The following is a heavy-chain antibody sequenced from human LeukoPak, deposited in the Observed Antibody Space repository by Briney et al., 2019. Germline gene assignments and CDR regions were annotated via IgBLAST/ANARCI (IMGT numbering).Heavy chain of an antibody. Sequence: GGSLRLSCAASGFTFSSYAMHWVRQAPGKGXXXXXXXXXXGSXXXXXDXVXXXXXIXXXXSKNTLYLQMNSLRAEDTAVYYCARDHAVYYYGSGSYSALWGQGTLVTVSS. V-gene: IGHV3-30*01. CDR2: XXXXGSXX. D-gene: IGHD3-10*01. J-gene: IGHJ1*01. CDR3: ARDHAVYYYGSGSYSAL. CDR1: GFTFSSYA.